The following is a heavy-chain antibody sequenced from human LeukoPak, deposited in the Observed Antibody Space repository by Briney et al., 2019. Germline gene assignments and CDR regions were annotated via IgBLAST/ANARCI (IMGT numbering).Heavy chain of an antibody. V-gene: IGHV4-59*01. Sequence: SETLSLTCTVSGGSISSYYWSWIRQPPGKGLEWIGYIYYSGSTNYNPSLKSRVTISVDTSKNQFSLKLSSVAAADTAVYYCARGVAAAGTMGLFDYWGQGTLVTVSS. CDR3: ARGVAAAGTMGLFDY. D-gene: IGHD6-13*01. CDR1: GGSISSYY. CDR2: IYYSGST. J-gene: IGHJ4*02.